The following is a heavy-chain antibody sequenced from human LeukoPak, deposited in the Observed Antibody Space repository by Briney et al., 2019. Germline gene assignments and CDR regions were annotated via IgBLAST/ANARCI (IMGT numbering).Heavy chain of an antibody. D-gene: IGHD6-19*01. CDR3: ASRGDGLTYSSGWYDDY. CDR2: IIPILGIA. CDR1: GGTFSSYA. V-gene: IGHV1-69*04. Sequence: ASVKVSCKASGGTFSSYAISWVRQAPGQGLEWMGRIIPILGIANYAQKFQGRVTITADKSTSTAYMELSSLRSEDTAVYYCASRGDGLTYSSGWYDDYWGQGTLVTVSS. J-gene: IGHJ4*02.